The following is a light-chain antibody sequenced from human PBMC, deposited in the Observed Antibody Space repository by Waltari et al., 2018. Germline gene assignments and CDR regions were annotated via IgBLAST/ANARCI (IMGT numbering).Light chain of an antibody. J-gene: IGKJ2*01. CDR3: QQTSITPRT. CDR1: QNIDIY. Sequence: DVQLTQSPSSLSASVGDRVTISCRASQNIDIYLNWYQQKPGKAPNLLIYGASNLQSGVPSRLSGSGSGTDFTLTISSLQPEDFASFYCQQTSITPRTFGQGTKLEI. CDR2: GAS. V-gene: IGKV1-39*01.